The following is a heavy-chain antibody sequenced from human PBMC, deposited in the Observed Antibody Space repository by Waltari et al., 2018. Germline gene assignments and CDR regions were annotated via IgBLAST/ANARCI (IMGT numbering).Heavy chain of an antibody. CDR2: INQDVSDK. J-gene: IGHJ4*02. CDR3: ARENGWSFDN. V-gene: IGHV3-7*01. D-gene: IGHD6-19*01. Sequence: EVQLVESGGSLVQPGGSLRLSCSASGFTFNYDWMSWVRQAPGKGLEWVAKINQDVSDKSYVDAVKGRFTISRDDAEKSLYLQMGSLRAEDTAVYYCARENGWSFDNWGQGTLVTVSS. CDR1: GFTFNYDW.